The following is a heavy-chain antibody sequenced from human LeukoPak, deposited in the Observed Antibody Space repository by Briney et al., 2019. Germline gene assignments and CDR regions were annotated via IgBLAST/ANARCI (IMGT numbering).Heavy chain of an antibody. V-gene: IGHV1-46*02. CDR3: ARHDFDLPMIYSFFVH. D-gene: IGHD3-3*01. J-gene: IGHJ5*02. CDR2: MHPTGDST. CDR1: GYTFNKYY. Sequence: ASVKVSCKASGYTFNKYYMNWVRQAPGQGLEWMGIMHPTGDSTNYAQKFQGRVTLTRDTSTGTFYMELSSLTSEDTAVYYCARHDFDLPMIYSFFVHWGQGTPVTVSS.